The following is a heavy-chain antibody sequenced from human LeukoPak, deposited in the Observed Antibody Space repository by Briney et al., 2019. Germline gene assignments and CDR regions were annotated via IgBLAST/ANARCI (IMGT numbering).Heavy chain of an antibody. Sequence: GGSLRLSCAASGFTFSSYGMHWVRQAPGKGLEWVAVIWYDGSNKYYADSVKGRFTISRDNSKNTLYLQMNSLRAEDTAVYYCAKTPNPPYHFDYWGQGTLVTVSS. CDR2: IWYDGSNK. D-gene: IGHD2-15*01. V-gene: IGHV3-33*06. CDR3: AKTPNPPYHFDY. J-gene: IGHJ4*02. CDR1: GFTFSSYG.